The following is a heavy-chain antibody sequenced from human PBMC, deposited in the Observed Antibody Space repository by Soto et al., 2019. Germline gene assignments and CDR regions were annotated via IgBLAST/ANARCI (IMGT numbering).Heavy chain of an antibody. CDR2: IYNDGTT. Sequence: PGGSLRLSCTAYGLGVRNNYMSWVRQAPGTGLEWVSVIYNDGTTYYADSVKGRFTLSRDTSKNTLSLQMDSLRAEDTAVYYCVRPLPSGRNYGMDVWGQGTTVTVSS. J-gene: IGHJ6*02. CDR1: GLGVRNNY. V-gene: IGHV3-53*01. CDR3: VRPLPSGRNYGMDV. D-gene: IGHD3-10*01.